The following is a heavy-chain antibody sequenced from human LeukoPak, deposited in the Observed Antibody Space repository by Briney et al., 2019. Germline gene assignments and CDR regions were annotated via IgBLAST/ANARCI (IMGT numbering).Heavy chain of an antibody. D-gene: IGHD2-21*02. V-gene: IGHV4-31*03. Sequence: SETLSLTCTVSGGSISSGGYYWSWIRQHPGKGLEWIGYIYYSGSTYYNPSLKSRVTISVDTSKNQFSLKLSSVTAADTAVYYCARAGVVTAMPDYWGRGTLVTVSS. CDR1: GGSISSGGYY. J-gene: IGHJ4*02. CDR2: IYYSGST. CDR3: ARAGVVTAMPDY.